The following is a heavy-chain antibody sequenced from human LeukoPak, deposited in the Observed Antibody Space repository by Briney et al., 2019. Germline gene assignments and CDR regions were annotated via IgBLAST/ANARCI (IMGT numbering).Heavy chain of an antibody. Sequence: PSETLSLTCTVSGGSISSSSYYWGWIRQPPGKGLEWIGTIYYSGSTYYNPSLKSRVTISVDTSKNQFSLKLSSVTAADTAVYYCARGHSGSYWHAYYFDYWGQGTLVTVSS. D-gene: IGHD1-26*01. CDR3: ARGHSGSYWHAYYFDY. CDR1: GGSISSSSYY. V-gene: IGHV4-39*07. CDR2: IYYSGST. J-gene: IGHJ4*02.